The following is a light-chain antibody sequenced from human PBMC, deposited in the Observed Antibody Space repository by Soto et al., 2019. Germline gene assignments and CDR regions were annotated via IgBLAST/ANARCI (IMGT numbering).Light chain of an antibody. CDR2: TAS. J-gene: IGKJ3*01. CDR3: QQANSFPFT. Sequence: DIQMTQSPSSVSASVGDRVTITGRASQDISTWLAWSQQKPGSAPKLLIDTASTLQSGVPSRFSGSGSGTDFTLTISSLQPEDFATYYCQQANSFPFTFGPGTKVDIK. CDR1: QDISTW. V-gene: IGKV1-12*01.